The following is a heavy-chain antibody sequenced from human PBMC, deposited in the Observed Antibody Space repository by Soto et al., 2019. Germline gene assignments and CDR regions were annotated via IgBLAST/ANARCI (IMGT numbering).Heavy chain of an antibody. J-gene: IGHJ4*02. CDR3: ARADLGYSSSYYFDY. Sequence: SETLSLTCTVSGGSISSGGYYWSWLRQHPGKGLEWIGYIYYSGSTYYNPSLKSRVTIAVDTSKNQFSLKLSSVTAADTAVYYCARADLGYSSSYYFDYWGQGTLVTVSS. CDR2: IYYSGST. V-gene: IGHV4-31*03. CDR1: GGSISSGGYY. D-gene: IGHD6-6*01.